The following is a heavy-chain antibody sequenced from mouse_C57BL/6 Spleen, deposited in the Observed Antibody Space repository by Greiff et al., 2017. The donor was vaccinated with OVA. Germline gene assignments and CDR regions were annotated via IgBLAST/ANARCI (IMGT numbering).Heavy chain of an antibody. V-gene: IGHV1-42*01. CDR3: ASVYGSSPNWYFDV. D-gene: IGHD1-1*01. Sequence: VQLKESGPELVKPGASVKISCKASGYSFTGYYMNWVKQSPEKSLEWIGEINPSTGGTTYNQKFKAKATLTVDKSSSTAYMQLKSLTSEDSAVYYCASVYGSSPNWYFDVWGTGTTVTVSS. J-gene: IGHJ1*03. CDR1: GYSFTGYY. CDR2: INPSTGGT.